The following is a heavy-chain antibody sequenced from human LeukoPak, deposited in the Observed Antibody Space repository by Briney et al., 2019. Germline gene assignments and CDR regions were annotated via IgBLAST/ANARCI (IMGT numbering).Heavy chain of an antibody. CDR1: GFTFSSYA. J-gene: IGHJ4*02. Sequence: GRSLRLSCAASGFTFSSYAMHWVRQAPGKGPEWVAVISYDGSNKYYADSVKGRFTISRDNSKNTLYLQMNSLRAEDTAVYYCASEPDSGYDWVNDYWGQGTLVTVSS. CDR3: ASEPDSGYDWVNDY. D-gene: IGHD5-12*01. V-gene: IGHV3-30*04. CDR2: ISYDGSNK.